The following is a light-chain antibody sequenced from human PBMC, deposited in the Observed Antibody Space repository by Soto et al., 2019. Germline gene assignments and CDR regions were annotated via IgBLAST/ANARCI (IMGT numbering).Light chain of an antibody. CDR3: CSYRGSSAPWI. CDR2: EVN. J-gene: IGLJ3*02. V-gene: IGLV2-14*01. Sequence: QSALTQPASVSGSPGQSIAISCTGTSSDVGAYDHVSWYQHHPGEAPKLMISEVNNRPSGVSNRFSGSKSGNTASLTISGLQAEDEADYYCCSYRGSSAPWIFGGGTKVTVL. CDR1: SSDVGAYDH.